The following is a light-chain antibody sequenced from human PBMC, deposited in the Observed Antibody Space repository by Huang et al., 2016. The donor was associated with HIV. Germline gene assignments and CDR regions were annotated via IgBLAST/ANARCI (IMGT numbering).Light chain of an antibody. V-gene: IGKV2D-29*02. CDR3: MQSIQLPLT. CDR2: EGS. Sequence: DIVMTQTPLSLSVTPGQPASISCKSSQSLLHSDGKTYLYWYLQRPGQSPQLLIAEGSNRFSGVPERFSGSGSGTDFTLKISRVEAEDVGVYYCMQSIQLPLTFGPGTKVDIK. CDR1: QSLLHSDGKTY. J-gene: IGKJ3*01.